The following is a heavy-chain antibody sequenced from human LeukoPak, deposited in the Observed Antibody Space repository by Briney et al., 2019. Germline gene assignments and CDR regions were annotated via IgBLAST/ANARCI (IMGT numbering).Heavy chain of an antibody. V-gene: IGHV3-48*03. CDR2: ISSNRNVE. CDR1: GFTFSRYE. Sequence: GGSLRLSCEASGFTFSRYEMNWVRQAPGKGLEWVSYISSNRNVEYYSDSVRGRFSISRDNAKNSVYLQMHSLTVEDTAIYYCARDGLRINAAGVVFDSWGQGTLVTVSS. CDR3: ARDGLRINAAGVVFDS. D-gene: IGHD2-15*01. J-gene: IGHJ4*02.